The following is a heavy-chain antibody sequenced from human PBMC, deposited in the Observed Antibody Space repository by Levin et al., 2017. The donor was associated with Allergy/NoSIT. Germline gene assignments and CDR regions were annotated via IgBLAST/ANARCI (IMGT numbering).Heavy chain of an antibody. CDR1: GFTFSNYN. Sequence: GGSLRLSCAASGFTFSNYNMNWVRQAPGKGLEWLSYISSNTRTIYYASSLKGRFTVSRDNAKNSLYLQMNSLRDDDTAVHYCVREGGWWPPYYFDYWRQGAPVTVSS. CDR3: VREGGWWPPYYFDY. CDR2: ISSNTRTI. V-gene: IGHV3-48*02. D-gene: IGHD2-15*01. J-gene: IGHJ4*03.